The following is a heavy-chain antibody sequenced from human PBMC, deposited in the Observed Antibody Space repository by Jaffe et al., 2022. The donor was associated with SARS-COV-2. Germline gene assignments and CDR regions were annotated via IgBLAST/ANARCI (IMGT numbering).Heavy chain of an antibody. CDR1: GGSISNSNW. CDR2: IYHSGST. D-gene: IGHD6-13*01. J-gene: IGHJ4*02. V-gene: IGHV4-4*02. CDR3: ARDAGSSSYKYYFDY. Sequence: QVQLQESGPGLVKPSGTLSLTCAVSGGSISNSNWWSWVRQPPGKGLEWIGEIYHSGSTNYNPSLRSRVTISVDKSKNQFSLKLTSVTAADTAVYYCARDAGSSSYKYYFDYWGQGTLVTVSS.